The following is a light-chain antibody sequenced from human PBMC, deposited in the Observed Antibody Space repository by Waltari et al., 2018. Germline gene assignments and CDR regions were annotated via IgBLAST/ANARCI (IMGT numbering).Light chain of an antibody. CDR1: SSDVGNYNL. J-gene: IGLJ1*01. Sequence: QSGLAQPASASGSPGQSITITCPGTSSDVGNYNLSPWYQQRPGQAPRPLIYEVTKRAPGTSDRFSASKSGNTASLSISGLQAQEDEADYYCCSYVGLGTYVFGTGTKVTV. CDR2: EVT. V-gene: IGLV2-23*02. CDR3: CSYVGLGTYV.